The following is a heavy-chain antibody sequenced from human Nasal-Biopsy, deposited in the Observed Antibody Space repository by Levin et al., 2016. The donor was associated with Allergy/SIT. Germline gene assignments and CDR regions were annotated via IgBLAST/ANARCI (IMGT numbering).Heavy chain of an antibody. Sequence: GESLKISCAVSGFTFSSYVMSWVRQAPGKGLEYVSAISGNGVKTIYATSVRGRFTISRDNSKNTVWLQMDNLGVEDMAVYYCARVAFSGPYGSGSFLGAFDYWGQGTLVSVSS. CDR1: GFTFSSYV. D-gene: IGHD3-10*01. CDR3: ARVAFSGPYGSGSFLGAFDY. CDR2: ISGNGVKT. J-gene: IGHJ4*02. V-gene: IGHV3-64*01.